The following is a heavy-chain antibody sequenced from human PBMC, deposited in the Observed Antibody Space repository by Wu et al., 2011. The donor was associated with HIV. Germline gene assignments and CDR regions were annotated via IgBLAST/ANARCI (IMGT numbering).Heavy chain of an antibody. CDR1: GDTFRNSI. D-gene: IGHD3-16*02. Sequence: VHLVQSGAEVKKPGSSVKVSCKASGDTFRNSIFTWVRQAPGQGLEWMGRVIPVIGSSDYAQIFQGRVSLTADESTHTVYLRLTSLSSADTAVYYCARGVKTFGGGIDYWGQGTLVSVSS. CDR3: ARGVKTFGGGIDY. CDR2: VIPVIGSS. V-gene: IGHV1-69*11. J-gene: IGHJ4*02.